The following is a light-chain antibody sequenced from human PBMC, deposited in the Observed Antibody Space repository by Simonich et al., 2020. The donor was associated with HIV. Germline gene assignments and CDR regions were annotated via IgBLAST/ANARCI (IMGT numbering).Light chain of an antibody. V-gene: IGLV2-11*01. CDR1: SSDVGSYNY. CDR3: CSYAGIYTFWV. CDR2: DVS. J-gene: IGLJ3*02. Sequence: QSALTQPRSVSGSPGQSVTISCTGTSSDVGSYNYVSWYQQHPGKAPKLMIYDVSKRPSRVPDRFSGSKSGNTASLTISGLQAEDEGDYYCCSYAGIYTFWVFGGGTKLTVL.